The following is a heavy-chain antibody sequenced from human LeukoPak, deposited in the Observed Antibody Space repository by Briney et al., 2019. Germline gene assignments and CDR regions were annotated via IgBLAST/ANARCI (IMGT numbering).Heavy chain of an antibody. D-gene: IGHD3-22*01. V-gene: IGHV3-53*01. CDR3: TTDTGYYDSSGYTFDY. Sequence: GGSLRLSCAASGFSVSSNYMSWVRQAPGKGLEWVAVIYNSGTTKYADSVKGRFTIARDSSKNTLYLQMNSLKTEDTAVYYCTTDTGYYDSSGYTFDYWGQGTLVTVSS. J-gene: IGHJ4*02. CDR2: IYNSGTT. CDR1: GFSVSSNY.